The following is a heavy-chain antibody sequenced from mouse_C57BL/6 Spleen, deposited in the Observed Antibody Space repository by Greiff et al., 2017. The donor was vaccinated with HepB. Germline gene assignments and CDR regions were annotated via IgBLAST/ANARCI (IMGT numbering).Heavy chain of an antibody. D-gene: IGHD5-5*01. CDR3: ANYPY. CDR1: GYTFTSYW. CDR2: IDPSDSYT. V-gene: IGHV1-50*01. J-gene: IGHJ3*01. Sequence: VQLQQPGAELVKPGASVKLSCKASGYTFTSYWMQWVKQRPGQGLEWIGEIDPSDSYTNYNQKFKGKATLTVDTSSSTAYMQLSSLTSEDSAVYYCANYPYWGQGTLVTVSA.